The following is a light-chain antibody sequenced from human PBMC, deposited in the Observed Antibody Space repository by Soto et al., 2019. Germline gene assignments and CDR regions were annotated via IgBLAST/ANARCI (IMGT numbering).Light chain of an antibody. J-gene: IGLJ3*02. Sequence: QLVLTQSSSASASLGSSVKLTCTLSSGHSSFIIAWHQQQPGKAPRFLMKLEGDGSYDKGSGVPDRFSGSSSGADRYLTISNLRFEDEADYYCGTWDVNPWVFGGGPKLTVL. CDR2: LEGDGSY. CDR3: GTWDVNPWV. CDR1: SGHSSFI. V-gene: IGLV4-60*02.